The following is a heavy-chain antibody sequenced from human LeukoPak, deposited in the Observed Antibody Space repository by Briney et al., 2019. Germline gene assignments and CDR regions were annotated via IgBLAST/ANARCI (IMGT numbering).Heavy chain of an antibody. J-gene: IGHJ4*02. CDR1: GDSVSSNSAA. D-gene: IGHD3-16*01. V-gene: IGHV6-1*01. CDR3: AREELGFDH. Sequence: SQTLSPTCAISGDSVSSNSAAWTWIRQSPSRGLEWLGRTYYRSTWYYEYSVSVESRITINPETSKNQFSLQVNSVSPEDTAVYYCAREELGFDHWGQGTLVTVSS. CDR2: TYYRSTWYY.